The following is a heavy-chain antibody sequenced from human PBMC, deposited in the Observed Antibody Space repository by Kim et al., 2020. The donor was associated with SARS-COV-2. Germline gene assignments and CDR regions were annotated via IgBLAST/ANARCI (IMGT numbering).Heavy chain of an antibody. CDR1: GFPFITYY. D-gene: IGHD3-10*01. V-gene: IGHV3-7*01. J-gene: IGHJ4*02. CDR3: ARGGGKYYSV. Sequence: GGSLRLSCAASGFPFITYYMTCVRQAPGKGLEWVANIKPDGSEKSYVDSVKGRITISRDNAKISVYLQVNSLRVEDTGVYYCARGGGKYYSVWGQGTMVTVSS. CDR2: IKPDGSEK.